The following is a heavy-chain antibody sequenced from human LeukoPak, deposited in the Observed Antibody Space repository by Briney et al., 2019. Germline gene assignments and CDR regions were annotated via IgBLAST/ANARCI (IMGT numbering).Heavy chain of an antibody. D-gene: IGHD1-26*01. CDR1: GFTFDDYG. J-gene: IGHJ6*03. V-gene: IGHV3-20*04. Sequence: GGSLRLSCAASGFTFDDYGMSWVRQAPGKGLEWVSGINWNGGSTGYADSVKGRFTISRDNAKNSLYLQMNSLRAEDTALYYCARAFSYSGSHYYYYYMDVWGKGTTVTVSS. CDR3: ARAFSYSGSHYYYYYMDV. CDR2: INWNGGST.